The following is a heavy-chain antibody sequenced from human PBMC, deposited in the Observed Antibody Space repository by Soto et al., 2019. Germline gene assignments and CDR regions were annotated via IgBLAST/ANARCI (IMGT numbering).Heavy chain of an antibody. V-gene: IGHV3-23*01. CDR2: ISGSGGST. CDR3: AKAYCSGGSCFPRCYYYYGMDV. D-gene: IGHD2-15*01. CDR1: GFTFSSYA. Sequence: PGGSLRLSCAASGFTFSSYAMSWVRQAPGKGLEWVSAISGSGGSTYYADSVKGRFTISRDNSKNTLYLQMNSLRAEDTAVYYCAKAYCSGGSCFPRCYYYYGMDVWGQGTTVTVSS. J-gene: IGHJ6*02.